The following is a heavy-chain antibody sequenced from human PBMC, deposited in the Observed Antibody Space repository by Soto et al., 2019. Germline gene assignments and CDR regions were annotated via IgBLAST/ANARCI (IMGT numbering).Heavy chain of an antibody. D-gene: IGHD4-17*01. CDR3: AVYGYGVSAAAY. V-gene: IGHV3-7*03. CDR1: GFTFSYYS. J-gene: IGHJ4*02. Sequence: EVQLVESGGGLVQPGGSLRLSCAASGFTFSYYSLNWVRQAPGKGLEWVANINQDGSERYYVDSVRGRFTISRDNVENSLYLQLNSLRPEDTAVYYCAVYGYGVSAAAYWGQGTLVTVSS. CDR2: INQDGSER.